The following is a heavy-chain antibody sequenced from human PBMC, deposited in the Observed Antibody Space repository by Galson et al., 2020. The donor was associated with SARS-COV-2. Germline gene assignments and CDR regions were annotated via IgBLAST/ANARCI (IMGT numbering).Heavy chain of an antibody. CDR3: AIKEGYYYYGMDV. CDR2: ISGSGGST. J-gene: IGHJ6*02. Sequence: GGSLRLSCAASGFTFSSYAMNWVRQAPGKGLEWVPAISGSGGSTYYADSVKGRFTISRDNSKNTLYLQMNSLRAEDTAVYYCAIKEGYYYYGMDVWGQGTTVTVSS. V-gene: IGHV3-23*01. CDR1: GFTFSSYA.